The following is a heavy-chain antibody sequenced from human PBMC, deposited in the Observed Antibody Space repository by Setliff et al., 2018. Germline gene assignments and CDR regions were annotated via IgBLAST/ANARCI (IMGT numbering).Heavy chain of an antibody. Sequence: GGSLRLSCAASGFTFSSFWMSWVRQSPGKGPEWVANINQDGSGKYYADSVKGRFTISRDNAKNSLSLQMNSLRAEDTAVYYCVRDPGGGFPSYYGMDVWGQGTTVTVSS. CDR2: INQDGSGK. CDR1: GFTFSSFW. D-gene: IGHD2-15*01. V-gene: IGHV3-7*01. CDR3: VRDPGGGFPSYYGMDV. J-gene: IGHJ6*02.